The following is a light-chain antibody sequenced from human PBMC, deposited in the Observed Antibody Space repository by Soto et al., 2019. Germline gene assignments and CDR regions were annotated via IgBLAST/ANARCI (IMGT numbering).Light chain of an antibody. Sequence: EIVLTQSPDTLSLSPGERATLSCGASQSVSSHLAWYKKKPGQAPRLLIFDESIRATCIPARFSGSGSGTDFTLTISSLEPEDSAVYYCQQRSHWPITFGQGTRLDIK. V-gene: IGKV3-11*01. J-gene: IGKJ5*01. CDR3: QQRSHWPIT. CDR1: QSVSSH. CDR2: DES.